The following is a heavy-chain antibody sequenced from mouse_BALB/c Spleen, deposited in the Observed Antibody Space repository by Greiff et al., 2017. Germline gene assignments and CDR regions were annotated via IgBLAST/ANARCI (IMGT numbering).Heavy chain of an antibody. V-gene: IGHV5-4*02. Sequence: EVKLMESGGGLVKPGGSLKLSCAASGFTFSDYYMYWVRQTPEKRLEWVATISDGGSYTYYPDSVKGRFTISRDNAKNNLYLQMSSLKSEDTAMYYCARVYGSSYYYAMDYWGQGTSVTVSS. CDR2: ISDGGSYT. J-gene: IGHJ4*01. D-gene: IGHD1-1*01. CDR3: ARVYGSSYYYAMDY. CDR1: GFTFSDYY.